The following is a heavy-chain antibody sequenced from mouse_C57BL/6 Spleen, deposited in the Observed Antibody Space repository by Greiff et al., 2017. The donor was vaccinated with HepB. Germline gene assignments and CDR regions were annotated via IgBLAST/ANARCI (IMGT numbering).Heavy chain of an antibody. CDR1: GYAFTNYL. Sequence: QVQLKQSGAELVRPGTSVKVSCKASGYAFTNYLIEWVKQRPGQGLEWIGVINPGSGGTNYNEKFKGKATLTADKSSSTAYMQLSSLTSEDSAVYFCARSRDGYEENYWGQGTTLTVSS. V-gene: IGHV1-54*01. D-gene: IGHD2-2*01. CDR3: ARSRDGYEENY. CDR2: INPGSGGT. J-gene: IGHJ2*01.